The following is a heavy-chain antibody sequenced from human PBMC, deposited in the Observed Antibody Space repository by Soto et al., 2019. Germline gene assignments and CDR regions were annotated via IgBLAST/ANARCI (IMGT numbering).Heavy chain of an antibody. V-gene: IGHV4-59*01. J-gene: IGHJ4*02. Sequence: SETLSLTCTVSGSSISPFYWSWIRQPPGQGLKWIGYIYYAGSTKYNPSLKRRVTLSLGTSRNQLSLKLSSVTAAETAGDYCTRVGGYYGGYPSFDYWGPGTLVTVSS. CDR2: IYYAGST. CDR3: TRVGGYYGGYPSFDY. CDR1: GSSISPFY. D-gene: IGHD4-17*01.